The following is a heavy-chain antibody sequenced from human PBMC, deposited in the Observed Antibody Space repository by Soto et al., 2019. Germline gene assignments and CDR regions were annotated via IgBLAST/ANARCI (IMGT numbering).Heavy chain of an antibody. Sequence: LSLTCAVYGGSFSGYYWSWIRQPPGKGLEWIGEINHSGSTNYNPSLKSRVTISVDTSKDQFSLKLSSVTAADTAVYYCARGLGITMVRGARGNWFDPWGQGTLVTVSS. CDR2: INHSGST. V-gene: IGHV4-34*01. CDR1: GGSFSGYY. CDR3: ARGLGITMVRGARGNWFDP. D-gene: IGHD3-10*01. J-gene: IGHJ5*02.